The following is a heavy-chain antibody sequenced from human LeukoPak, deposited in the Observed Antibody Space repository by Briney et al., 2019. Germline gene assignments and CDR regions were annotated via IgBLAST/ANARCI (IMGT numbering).Heavy chain of an antibody. CDR3: ARDTTYYSDRRGYYYYPFDS. CDR2: INTDGSNI. CDR1: GFXFSGYW. Sequence: GGSLRLSCVASGFXFSGYWMHWVRQAPGKGLVWLSCINTDGSNIGYADSVKGRFTISRDNAKNTLYLQMSSLRPDDTAVYYCARDTTYYSDRRGYYYYPFDSWGQGTLVTVSS. D-gene: IGHD3-22*01. V-gene: IGHV3-74*01. J-gene: IGHJ4*02.